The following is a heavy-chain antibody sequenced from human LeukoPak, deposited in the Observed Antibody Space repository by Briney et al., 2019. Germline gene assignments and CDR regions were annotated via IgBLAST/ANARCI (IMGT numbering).Heavy chain of an antibody. CDR2: IYPGGSET. CDR3: ARASRDGYNQNFDH. J-gene: IGHJ4*02. D-gene: IGHD5-24*01. Sequence: GASLQISCKGSGYSFTSYWIGWGRQMPGKGLEWMGIIYPGGSETRYDPSFQGQVTISADRSTSTAYLQWSSLRASDTAMYYCARASRDGYNQNFDHWGQGTLVTVSS. CDR1: GYSFTSYW. V-gene: IGHV5-51*01.